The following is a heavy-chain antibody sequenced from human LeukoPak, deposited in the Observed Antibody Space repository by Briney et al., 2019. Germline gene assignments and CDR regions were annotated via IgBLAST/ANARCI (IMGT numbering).Heavy chain of an antibody. Sequence: QPGRSLRLSCAASGFTFSSYAMHWVRQAPGKGLEWVAAISYDGSNKYYADSVKGRFTISRDNSKNTLYLQMNSLRAEDTAVYYCAREGIDDYGDPKDAFDIWGQGTMVTVSS. D-gene: IGHD4-17*01. CDR1: GFTFSSYA. CDR3: AREGIDDYGDPKDAFDI. CDR2: ISYDGSNK. V-gene: IGHV3-30-3*01. J-gene: IGHJ3*02.